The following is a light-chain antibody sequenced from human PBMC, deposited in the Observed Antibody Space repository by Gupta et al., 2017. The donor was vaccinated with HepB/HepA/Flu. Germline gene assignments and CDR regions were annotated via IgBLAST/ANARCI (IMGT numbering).Light chain of an antibody. CDR2: DGS. J-gene: IGLJ3*02. Sequence: SYVLTQPPSVSVAPGKTARITCGGNNIGSKSVHWYQQKPGQAPVLVVYDGSDRPSGIPERFSGSNSGNTATLTISRVEAGDEADYYCQVWDSSSDRWVFGGGTKLSVL. V-gene: IGLV3-21*03. CDR3: QVWDSSSDRWV. CDR1: NIGSKS.